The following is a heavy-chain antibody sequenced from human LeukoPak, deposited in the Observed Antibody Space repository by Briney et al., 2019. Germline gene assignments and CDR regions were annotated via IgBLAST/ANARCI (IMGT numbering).Heavy chain of an antibody. CDR3: ARRHAAAGRNFDY. J-gene: IGHJ4*02. V-gene: IGHV4-39*01. CDR2: IYYSGST. D-gene: IGHD6-13*01. CDR1: GGSISSSSYY. Sequence: SETLSLTCTVSGGSISSSSYYWGWIRQPPGKGLGWIGSIYYSGSTYYNPSLKSRVTISVDTSKNQFSLKLSSVTAADTAVYYCARRHAAAGRNFDYWGQGTLVTVSS.